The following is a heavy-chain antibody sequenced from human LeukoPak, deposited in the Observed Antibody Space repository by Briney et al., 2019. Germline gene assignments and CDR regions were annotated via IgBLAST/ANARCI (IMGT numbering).Heavy chain of an antibody. CDR1: GFPFSSNG. V-gene: IGHV3-30*02. CDR2: IRSHGSHE. CDR3: AKAFGSGSYIIDH. D-gene: IGHD3-10*01. J-gene: IGHJ4*02. Sequence: PGGSLRLSCATSGFPFSSNGVHWARQAPGKGLELVAFIRSHGSHEQYAEPVKGRFALSRDNFKNTVHLQMNSLRVEDSAVYYCAKAFGSGSYIIDHWGRGTLVTVSS.